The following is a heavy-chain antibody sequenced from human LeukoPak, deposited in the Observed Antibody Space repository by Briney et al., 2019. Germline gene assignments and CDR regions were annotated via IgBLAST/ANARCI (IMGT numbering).Heavy chain of an antibody. D-gene: IGHD3-10*01. CDR2: ISGSGVNT. CDR1: GCAFSTYA. J-gene: IGHJ4*02. V-gene: IGHV3-23*01. CDR3: ARPFMLRGDQTDY. Sequence: GGSLRLSCAVSGCAFSTYAMIWVRQGPGKGLEWVSTISGSGVNTYYADSVKGRFTISRDNSKNTLYLQMNSLRAEDTAQYYCARPFMLRGDQTDYWGQGTLVTVSS.